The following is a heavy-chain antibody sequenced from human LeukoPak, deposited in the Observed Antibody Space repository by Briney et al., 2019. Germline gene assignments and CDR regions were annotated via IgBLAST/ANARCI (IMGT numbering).Heavy chain of an antibody. D-gene: IGHD4-17*01. CDR3: AKDNYGADY. Sequence: GGSLRLSCAASGFTFSSYEMNWVRQAPGKGLEWVAVISYDGTNKYYADSVKGRFTISRDSSKNTVYLQMNSPRAEDTAVYYCAKDNYGADYWGQGTLVTVSS. CDR2: ISYDGTNK. V-gene: IGHV3-30*18. CDR1: GFTFSSYE. J-gene: IGHJ4*02.